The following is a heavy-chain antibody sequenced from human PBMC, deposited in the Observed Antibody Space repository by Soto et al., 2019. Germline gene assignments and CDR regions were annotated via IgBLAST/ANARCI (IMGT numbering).Heavy chain of an antibody. CDR1: GFTFSSYA. CDR3: AKLIFMITFGDELGYFDY. Sequence: EVQVLESGGGGLVQPGGSLRLSCAASGFTFSSYAMSWVRQAPGKGLEWVSAISGSGGSTYYADSVKGRFTISRDNSKNTLYLQMNSLRAEDTAVYYCAKLIFMITFGDELGYFDYWGQGTLVTVSS. V-gene: IGHV3-23*01. D-gene: IGHD3-16*01. CDR2: ISGSGGST. J-gene: IGHJ4*02.